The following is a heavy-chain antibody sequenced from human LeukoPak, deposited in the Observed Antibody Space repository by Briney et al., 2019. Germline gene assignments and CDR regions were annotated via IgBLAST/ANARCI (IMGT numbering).Heavy chain of an antibody. Sequence: PSETLSLTCTVSGGSISSYYWSWIRQPPGKGLEWIGYIIHSWSTNYNPSLKTRVTISVDTSKNQFSLKLRSVTAADTAVYYCASTGEMYRSGWYFEYWGQGTLFTVSS. V-gene: IGHV4-59*01. CDR3: ASTGEMYRSGWYFEY. J-gene: IGHJ4*02. CDR1: GGSISSYY. CDR2: IIHSWST. D-gene: IGHD6-19*01.